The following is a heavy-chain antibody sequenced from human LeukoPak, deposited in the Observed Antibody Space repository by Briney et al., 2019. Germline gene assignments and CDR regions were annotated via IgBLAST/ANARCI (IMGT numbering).Heavy chain of an antibody. CDR1: EFTFTSYA. CDR3: AKKISWWYSDL. D-gene: IGHD6-13*01. V-gene: IGHV3-23*01. J-gene: IGHJ2*01. CDR2: ISGSGGNT. Sequence: GGSLRLSCAASEFTFTSYAMSWVRQAPGKGLEWVSAISGSGGNTYYADSVKGRFTISRDNSKNTLYLQMNSLRAEDTAVYYCAKKISWWYSDLWGRGTLVTVSS.